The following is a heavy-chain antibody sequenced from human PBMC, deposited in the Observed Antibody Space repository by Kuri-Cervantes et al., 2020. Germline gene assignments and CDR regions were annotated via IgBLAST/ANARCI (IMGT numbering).Heavy chain of an antibody. CDR2: MNPNTGKT. D-gene: IGHD3-10*01. Sequence: ASVKVSCKASGYTFTSYGISWVRQATGQGLEWMGWMNPNTGKTGYPQKFQGRVSMTRNTSISTAYMELTSLKSEDTAVYYCTRHSSITMVRGVIPWGQGTLVTVSS. CDR3: TRHSSITMVRGVIP. V-gene: IGHV1-8*02. J-gene: IGHJ5*02. CDR1: GYTFTSYG.